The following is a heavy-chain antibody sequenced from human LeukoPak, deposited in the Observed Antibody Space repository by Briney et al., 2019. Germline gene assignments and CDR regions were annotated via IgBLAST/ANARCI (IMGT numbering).Heavy chain of an antibody. J-gene: IGHJ4*02. CDR1: GFTFSSYT. V-gene: IGHV3-23*01. CDR3: TRRGGSTGWGAFDY. Sequence: GSLILSCAASGFTFSSYTMNWVRQAPGKGLGWVSSISGSDGRTFYADSVKGRFTISRDNSQNTLYMQMSSLRAEDTAIYYCTRRGGSTGWGAFDYWGQGTLITVSS. CDR2: ISGSDGRT. D-gene: IGHD6-19*01.